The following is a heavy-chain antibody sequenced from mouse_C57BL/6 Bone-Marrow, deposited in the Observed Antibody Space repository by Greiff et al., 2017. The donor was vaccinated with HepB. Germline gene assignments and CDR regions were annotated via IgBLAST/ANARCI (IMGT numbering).Heavy chain of an antibody. CDR3: TTWDGKAWFAY. J-gene: IGHJ3*01. CDR1: GFNIKDDY. V-gene: IGHV14-4*01. D-gene: IGHD2-1*01. CDR2: IDPENGDT. Sequence: VQLQQSGAELVRPGASVKLSCTASGFNIKDDYMHWVKQRPERGRGWIGWIDPENGDTEYASKFQGKATITADTSSNTAYLQLSSLTSEDTAVYYCTTWDGKAWFAYWGQGTLVTVSA.